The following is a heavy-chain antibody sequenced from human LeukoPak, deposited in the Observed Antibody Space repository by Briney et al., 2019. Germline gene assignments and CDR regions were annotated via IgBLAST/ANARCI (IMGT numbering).Heavy chain of an antibody. CDR3: ARDLTHGAPDYFDN. CDR2: INHSGST. Sequence: PSETLSLTCAVYGGSFSGYYWSWIRQPPGKGLEWIGEINHSGSTNYNPSLKSRVTISVDTSKNQFSLKLSSVTAADTAMYYCARDLTHGAPDYFDNWGQGTRVTVSP. V-gene: IGHV4-34*01. CDR1: GGSFSGYY. D-gene: IGHD3-9*01. J-gene: IGHJ4*02.